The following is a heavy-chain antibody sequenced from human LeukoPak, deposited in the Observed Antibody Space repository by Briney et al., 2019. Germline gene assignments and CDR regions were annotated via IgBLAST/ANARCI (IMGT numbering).Heavy chain of an antibody. CDR3: ARLLGYCSSTSCPNYYGMDV. V-gene: IGHV5-51*01. J-gene: IGHJ6*02. Sequence: GESLKISGKGSGYSFTTYWIGWVRQLPGKGLEWMGIMYPDDSDIRYSPTYQGQVTFSADKSISPAYLQWSSLQASDSGIYYCARLLGYCSSTSCPNYYGMDVWGQGTTVTVSS. CDR1: GYSFTTYW. D-gene: IGHD2-2*01. CDR2: MYPDDSDI.